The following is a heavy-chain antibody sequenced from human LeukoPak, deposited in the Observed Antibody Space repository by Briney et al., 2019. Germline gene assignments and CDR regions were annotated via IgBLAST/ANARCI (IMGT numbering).Heavy chain of an antibody. CDR2: IIPIFGTA. CDR1: GGTFSSYA. Sequence: EASVKVSCKASGGTFSSYAISWVRQAPGQGLEWMGGIIPIFGTANYAQKFQGRVTITADESTSTAYVELSSLRSEDTAVYYCAVLAAAGKSVDWGQGTLVTVSS. D-gene: IGHD6-13*01. J-gene: IGHJ4*02. CDR3: AVLAAAGKSVD. V-gene: IGHV1-69*01.